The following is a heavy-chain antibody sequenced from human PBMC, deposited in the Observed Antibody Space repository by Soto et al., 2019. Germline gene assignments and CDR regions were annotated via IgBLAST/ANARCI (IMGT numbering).Heavy chain of an antibody. J-gene: IGHJ3*02. CDR3: ASRKGYGPGSPALNAFDT. CDR2: ISSSSSYI. CDR1: GFTFSSYS. V-gene: IGHV3-21*01. D-gene: IGHD3-10*01. Sequence: PGESLKISCAASGFTFSSYSMNWVRQAPGKGLEWVSSISSSSSYIYYAHSVKGRFTISRANAKNSLYLQMNSLRAEDADVYYCASRKGYGPGSPALNAFDTWGQGTMVTVSS.